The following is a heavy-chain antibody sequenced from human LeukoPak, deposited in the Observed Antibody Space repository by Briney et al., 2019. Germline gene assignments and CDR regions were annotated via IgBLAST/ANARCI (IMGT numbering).Heavy chain of an antibody. V-gene: IGHV3-33*01. J-gene: IGHJ3*02. CDR2: IWYDGNKK. Sequence: PGGSLRLSCAASGFTFSSFGMHWVRQAAGKGLEWVAVIWYDGNKKYYADSVKGRFTISRDNAKNSLYLQMNSLRDEDTAVYYCAARHYDILTGSAFDIWGQGTMVTVSS. CDR1: GFTFSSFG. D-gene: IGHD3-9*01. CDR3: AARHYDILTGSAFDI.